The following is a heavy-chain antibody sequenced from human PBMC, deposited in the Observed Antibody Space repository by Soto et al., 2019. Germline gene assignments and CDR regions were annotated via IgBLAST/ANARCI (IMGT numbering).Heavy chain of an antibody. Sequence: QVQLVQSGAEVKKPGSSVKVSCKASGGTFSSYAISWVRQAPGQGLEWMGGIIPIFGTANYAQKFQGRVTITADESTSTAYRELSSLRSEDTAVYYCARGLTGYYQYYYYYGMDVWGQGTTVTVSS. V-gene: IGHV1-69*12. J-gene: IGHJ6*02. CDR3: ARGLTGYYQYYYYYGMDV. CDR1: GGTFSSYA. CDR2: IIPIFGTA. D-gene: IGHD3-9*01.